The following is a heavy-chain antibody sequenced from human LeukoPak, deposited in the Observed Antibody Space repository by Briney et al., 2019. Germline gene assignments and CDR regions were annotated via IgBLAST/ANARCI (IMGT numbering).Heavy chain of an antibody. Sequence: ASVTVSCKASGYTFTSCDINWVRQATGQGLEWMGWMNPNSGNTGYAQKFQGRVTMTRNTSISTAYMELSSLRSEDTAVYYCARGWGTTGTTDNFDYWGQGTLVTVSS. CDR1: GYTFTSCD. J-gene: IGHJ4*02. CDR2: MNPNSGNT. D-gene: IGHD1-1*01. V-gene: IGHV1-8*01. CDR3: ARGWGTTGTTDNFDY.